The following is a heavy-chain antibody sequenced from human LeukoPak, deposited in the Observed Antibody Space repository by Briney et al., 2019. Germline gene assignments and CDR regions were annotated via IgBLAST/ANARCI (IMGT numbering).Heavy chain of an antibody. D-gene: IGHD2-2*01. CDR2: IYTSGST. CDR3: ARDLYCSSTSCYWFDP. J-gene: IGHJ5*02. V-gene: IGHV4-61*02. CDR1: GGSISSGGYY. Sequence: SQTLSLTCTVSGGSISSGGYYWSWIRQPAGKGLEWIGRIYTSGSTNYNPSLKSRVTMSVDTSKNQFSLKLSSVTAADTAVYYCARDLYCSSTSCYWFDPWGQGTLVTVSS.